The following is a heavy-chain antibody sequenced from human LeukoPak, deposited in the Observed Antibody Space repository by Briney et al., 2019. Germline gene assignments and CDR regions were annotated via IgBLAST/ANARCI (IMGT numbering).Heavy chain of an antibody. CDR1: GGSISSYY. CDR2: IFYTGST. V-gene: IGHV4-59*01. J-gene: IGHJ3*02. CDR3: ATLTGGDDAFDI. Sequence: SETLSLTCTVSGGSISSYYWIWIRQPPGKGLEWIGYIFYTGSTSYNPSLKIRGTISVLTSKNRFSLKLSSVTAADTAVYYCATLTGGDDAFDIWGQGTMVTVSS. D-gene: IGHD4-23*01.